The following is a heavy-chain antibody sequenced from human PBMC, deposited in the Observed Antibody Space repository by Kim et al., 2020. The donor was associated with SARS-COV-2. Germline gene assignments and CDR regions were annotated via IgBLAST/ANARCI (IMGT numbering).Heavy chain of an antibody. CDR2: INAGNGNT. V-gene: IGHV1-3*01. CDR1: GYTFTSYA. CDR3: ARDRDSRVRGLGY. Sequence: ASVKVSCKASGYTFTSYAMHWVRQAPGQRLEWMGWINAGNGNTKYSQKFQGRVTITRDTSASTAYMELSSLRSEDTAVYYCARDRDSRVRGLGYWGQGTLVTVSS. J-gene: IGHJ4*02. D-gene: IGHD3-22*01.